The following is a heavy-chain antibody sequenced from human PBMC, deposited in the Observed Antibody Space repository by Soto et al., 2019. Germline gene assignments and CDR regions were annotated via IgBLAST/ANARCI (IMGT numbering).Heavy chain of an antibody. D-gene: IGHD3-22*01. J-gene: IGHJ4*02. CDR3: ARDITMISSGPDY. Sequence: GGSLRLSCAASGFTFSSYAMHWVRQAPGKGLEWVAVISYDGSNKYYADSVKGRFTISRDNSKNTLYLQMNSLRAEDTAVYYCARDITMISSGPDYWGQGTLVTVSS. CDR1: GFTFSSYA. CDR2: ISYDGSNK. V-gene: IGHV3-30-3*01.